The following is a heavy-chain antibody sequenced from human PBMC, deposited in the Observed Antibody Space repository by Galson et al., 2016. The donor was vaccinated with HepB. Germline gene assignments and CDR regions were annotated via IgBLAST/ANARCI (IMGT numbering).Heavy chain of an antibody. D-gene: IGHD2-2*01. Sequence: SLRLSCAVSGFTFNNAWMSWVRQAPGKGLEWVGRIKSKTDGETTDYAAPVKGRFTISREDSKNTLYLQMNSLKAEDTAVYYCTRCRTSCSTFDYWGQGTLVTVSS. CDR3: TRCRTSCSTFDY. J-gene: IGHJ4*02. CDR1: GFTFNNAW. CDR2: IKSKTDGETT. V-gene: IGHV3-15*01.